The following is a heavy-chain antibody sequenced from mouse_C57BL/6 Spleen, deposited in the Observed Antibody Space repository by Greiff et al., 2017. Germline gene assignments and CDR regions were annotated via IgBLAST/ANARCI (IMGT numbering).Heavy chain of an antibody. CDR2: ISSGSSTI. V-gene: IGHV5-17*01. J-gene: IGHJ2*01. CDR3: ARDDYYGSSHY. Sequence: DVMLVESGGGLVKPGGSLKLSCAASGFTFSDYGMHWVRQAPEKGLEWVAYISSGSSTIYYADTVKGRFTISRDNAKNTLFLQMTSLRSEDTAMYYCARDDYYGSSHYWGQGTTLTVSS. CDR1: GFTFSDYG. D-gene: IGHD1-1*01.